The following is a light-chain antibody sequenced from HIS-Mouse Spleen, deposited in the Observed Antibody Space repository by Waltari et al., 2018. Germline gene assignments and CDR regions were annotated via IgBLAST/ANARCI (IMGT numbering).Light chain of an antibody. J-gene: IGLJ2*01. V-gene: IGLV2-11*01. CDR3: CSYAGSYSVV. CDR1: SSDVGGYNY. Sequence: QSALTQPRSVSGSPGQSVTISCTGTSSDVGGYNYVSWYQQHPGKAPKPMIYDGSKRPSGVPDRFSGSKSGNTPSLTISGLQAEDEADYYCCSYAGSYSVVFGGGTKLTVL. CDR2: DGS.